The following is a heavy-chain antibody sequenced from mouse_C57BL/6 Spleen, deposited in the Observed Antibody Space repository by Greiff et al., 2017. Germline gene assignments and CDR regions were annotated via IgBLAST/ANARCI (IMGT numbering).Heavy chain of an antibody. CDR3: ARDYYYGSSWDYLDY. CDR1: GYTFTSYW. D-gene: IGHD1-1*01. Sequence: QVQLQQPGAELVMPGASVKLSCKASGYTFTSYWMHWVKQRPGQGLEWIGEIDPSDSYTNYNQKFKGKSTLTVDKSSSTAYMQLSSLTSEDSAVYYCARDYYYGSSWDYLDYWGQGTTLTVSS. J-gene: IGHJ2*01. CDR2: IDPSDSYT. V-gene: IGHV1-69*01.